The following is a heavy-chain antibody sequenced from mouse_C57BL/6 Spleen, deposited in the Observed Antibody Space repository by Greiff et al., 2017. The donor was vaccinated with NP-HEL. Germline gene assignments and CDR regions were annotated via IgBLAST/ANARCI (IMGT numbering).Heavy chain of an antibody. CDR3: SPVWDDY. J-gene: IGHJ2*01. Sequence: VQLQQSGAELVRPGASVTLSCKASGYTFTDYEMHWVKQTPVHGLEWIGAIDPETGGTAYNQKFKGKAILTADQSSSTAYMELRSLTSEDSAVYYCSPVWDDYWGQGTTLTVSS. CDR2: IDPETGGT. CDR1: GYTFTDYE. D-gene: IGHD4-1*01. V-gene: IGHV1-15*01.